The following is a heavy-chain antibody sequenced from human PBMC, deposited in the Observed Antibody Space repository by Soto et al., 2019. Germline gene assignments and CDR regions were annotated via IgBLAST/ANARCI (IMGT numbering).Heavy chain of an antibody. CDR2: LYTSGRT. V-gene: IGHV4-4*07. CDR3: ARDGGSSDYYYYGMDV. J-gene: IGHJ6*02. CDR1: GASVNDHY. Sequence: PSETLSLTGSVSGASVNDHYWNWIRQPAGKGLEWIGRLYTSGRTFYNPSLRGRVTMSGDTSKNQVSLKLTSVTAADTAVYYCARDGGSSDYYYYGMDVWGQGTTVTVSS. D-gene: IGHD1-26*01.